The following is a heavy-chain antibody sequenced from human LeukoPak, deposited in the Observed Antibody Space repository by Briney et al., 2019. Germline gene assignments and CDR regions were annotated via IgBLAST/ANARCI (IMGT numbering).Heavy chain of an antibody. V-gene: IGHV4-30-2*01. CDR3: ARGRHEGYYYYGMDV. J-gene: IGHJ6*04. CDR2: IYHSGST. CDR1: GGSISSGGYS. Sequence: SQTLSLTCAVSGGSISSGGYSWSWIRQPPGKGLEWIGYIYHSGSTYHNPSLKSRVTISVDRSKNQFSLKLSSVTAADTAVYCCARGRHEGYYYYGMDVWGKGTTVTVSS.